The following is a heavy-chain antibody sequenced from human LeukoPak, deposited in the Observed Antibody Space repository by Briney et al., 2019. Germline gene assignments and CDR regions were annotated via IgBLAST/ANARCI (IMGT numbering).Heavy chain of an antibody. V-gene: IGHV4-59*08. CDR2: IYYSGST. Sequence: PSETLSLTCTVSGGSIRSYYWSWIRQPPGKGLEWIGYIYYSGSTNYNPSLKSRVTISVDTSKNQFSLKLSSVTAADTAVYYCARNDCSGGTCYSSYWGQGTLVTVSS. CDR1: GGSIRSYY. J-gene: IGHJ4*02. CDR3: ARNDCSGGTCYSSY. D-gene: IGHD2-15*01.